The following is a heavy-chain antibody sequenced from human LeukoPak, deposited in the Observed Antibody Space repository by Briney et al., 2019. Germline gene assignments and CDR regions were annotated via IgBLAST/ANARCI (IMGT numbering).Heavy chain of an antibody. CDR2: IYHRGST. D-gene: IGHD2-15*01. J-gene: IGHJ5*02. CDR3: ARGVKGYCSGGSCYYLSWFDH. CDR1: GYSISSGYY. V-gene: IGHV4-38-2*02. Sequence: SETLSLTCTVSGYSISSGYYWGWIRPPPGKGLEWIGIIYHRGSTNYNPSLKSRVTVSVDTSKNQFSLKLSSVTAADTAVYYCARGVKGYCSGGSCYYLSWFDHWGQGTLVTVSS.